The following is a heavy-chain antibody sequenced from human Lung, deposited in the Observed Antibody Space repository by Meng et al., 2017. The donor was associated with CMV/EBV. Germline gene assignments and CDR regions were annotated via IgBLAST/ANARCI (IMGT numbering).Heavy chain of an antibody. J-gene: IGHJ4*02. D-gene: IGHD2-15*01. V-gene: IGHV3-21*01. CDR2: ISSSSYI. CDR1: GFPFSSYS. CDR3: ARASVVVAARYYFDY. Sequence: LTXAASGFPFSSYSMNWVRQAPGKGLEWVSSISSSSYIYYADSVKGRFTISRDNAKNSLYLQMNSLRAEDTAVYYCARASVVVAARYYFDYWCQVPLVTVSS.